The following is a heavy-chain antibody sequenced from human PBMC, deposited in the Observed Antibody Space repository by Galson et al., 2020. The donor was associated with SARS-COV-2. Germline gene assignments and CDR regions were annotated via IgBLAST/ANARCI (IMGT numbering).Heavy chain of an antibody. Sequence: GGSLRLSCAASGLNISSYSMNWVRQAPGKGLEWVSSISSSSSYIYYADSVKGRFTISRDNAKNSLYLQMNSLRAEDTAVYYCARETYGDYFQHWGQGTLVTVSS. J-gene: IGHJ1*01. D-gene: IGHD3-16*01. CDR2: ISSSSSYI. V-gene: IGHV3-21*01. CDR3: ARETYGDYFQH. CDR1: GLNISSYS.